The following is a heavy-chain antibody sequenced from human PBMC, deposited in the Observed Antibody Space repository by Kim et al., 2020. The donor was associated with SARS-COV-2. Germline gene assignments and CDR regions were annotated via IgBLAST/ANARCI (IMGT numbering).Heavy chain of an antibody. J-gene: IGHJ6*02. D-gene: IGHD3-10*01. CDR1: GGSFSGNY. Sequence: SETLSLTCAVYGGSFSGNYWSWIRQPPGKGLEWIGEINHSGSTNYSPSLKSRVTISLDTSKNQFSLKLSSVTAADTAVYYCATSRSGSSHYGMDVWGQGTTVTVSS. CDR3: ATSRSGSSHYGMDV. V-gene: IGHV4-34*01. CDR2: INHSGST.